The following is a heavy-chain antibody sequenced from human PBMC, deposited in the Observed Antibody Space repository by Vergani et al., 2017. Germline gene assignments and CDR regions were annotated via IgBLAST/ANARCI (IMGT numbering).Heavy chain of an antibody. D-gene: IGHD3-22*01. V-gene: IGHV3-9*01. Sequence: EVQLVESGGGLVQPGRSLRLSCAASGFTFDDYAMHWVRQAPGKGLEWVSGISWNSGSIGYADSVKGRFTISRDNAKNSLYLQMNSLRAEDTALYYCARVPLGYYYDSSGYRHYYYYMDVWGKGTTVTVSS. CDR1: GFTFDDYA. CDR2: ISWNSGSI. J-gene: IGHJ6*03. CDR3: ARVPLGYYYDSSGYRHYYYYMDV.